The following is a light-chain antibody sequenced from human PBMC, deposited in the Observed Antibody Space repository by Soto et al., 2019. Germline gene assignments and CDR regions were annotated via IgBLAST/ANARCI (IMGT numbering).Light chain of an antibody. J-gene: IGKJ4*01. V-gene: IGKV1D-8*01. CDR3: RLYARFPGT. CDR1: QGISSY. Sequence: VIWMNMSTSVRSALAKDIVTLSSRMSQGISSYLAWYQQKPGKAPELLIYAASTLQSGVPSRFSCSGSGTDFTLTSSLRQSEDPLSCSSRLYARFPGTFREGTKVDIK. CDR2: AAS.